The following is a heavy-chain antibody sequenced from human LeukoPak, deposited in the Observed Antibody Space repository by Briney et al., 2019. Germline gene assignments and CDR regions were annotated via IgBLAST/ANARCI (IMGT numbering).Heavy chain of an antibody. D-gene: IGHD1-14*01. CDR2: IYYTGST. CDR1: GGSITSHY. V-gene: IGHV4-59*11. CDR3: ARDNPPDWFDP. J-gene: IGHJ5*02. Sequence: PSETLSLTCTVSGGSITSHYWSWIRQPPGKGLEWIGYIYYTGSTTYNPSLKSRVTISPDTSKNQFSLKLSSVTAADTAVYYCARDNPPDWFDPWGQGTLVTVSS.